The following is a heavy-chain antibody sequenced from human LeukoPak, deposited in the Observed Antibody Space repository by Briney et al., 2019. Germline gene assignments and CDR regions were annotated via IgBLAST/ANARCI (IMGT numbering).Heavy chain of an antibody. CDR1: GYTFTSYY. CDR2: INPSGGST. D-gene: IGHD1-1*01. J-gene: IGHJ6*02. CDR3: ARGRRGPGIGDYYYGMDV. Sequence: ASVKVSCKASGYTFTSYYMHWVRQAPGQGLEWMGIINPSGGSTNYAQKFQGRVTITADKSTSTAYMELSSLRSEDTAVYYCARGRRGPGIGDYYYGMDVWGQGTTVTVSS. V-gene: IGHV1-46*01.